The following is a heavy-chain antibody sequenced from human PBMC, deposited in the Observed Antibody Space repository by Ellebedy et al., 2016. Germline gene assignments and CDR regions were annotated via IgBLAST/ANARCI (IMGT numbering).Heavy chain of an antibody. CDR1: GYSFISYW. J-gene: IGHJ3*02. D-gene: IGHD5-12*01. CDR3: ARGIVVATTTNALDI. Sequence: GESLKISCNASGYSFISYWIGWVRQMPGRGLEWMGIIYPDDSDTRYSPSFQGQVTISAEKSINTAYLQWSSLKASDTAMYYCARGIVVATTTNALDIWGQGTMVTVS. CDR2: IYPDDSDT. V-gene: IGHV5-51*01.